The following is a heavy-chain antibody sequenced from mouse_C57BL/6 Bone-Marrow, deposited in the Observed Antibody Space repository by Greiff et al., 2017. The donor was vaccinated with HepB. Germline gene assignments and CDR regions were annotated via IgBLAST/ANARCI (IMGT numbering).Heavy chain of an antibody. CDR1: GYTFTSYW. CDR2: IDPSDSYT. J-gene: IGHJ3*01. CDR3: ARPDY. V-gene: IGHV1-69*01. Sequence: VQLQQPGAELVMPGASVKLSCKASGYTFTSYWMHWVKQRPGQGLEWIGEIDPSDSYTNYNQKFKGKATLTVDTSSSTAYMQLSSLTSEDSAVYYCARPDYWGQGTLVTVSA.